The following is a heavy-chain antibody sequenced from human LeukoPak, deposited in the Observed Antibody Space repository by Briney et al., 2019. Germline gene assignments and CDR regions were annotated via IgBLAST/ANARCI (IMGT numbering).Heavy chain of an antibody. CDR1: GYSFTSYW. Sequence: GESLKISCKGSGYSFTSYWIGWVRQMPGKGLEWTGIIYPGDSDTRYSPSFQGQVTISADKSISTAYLQWSSLKASDTAMYYCASGYDYVWGSYAFDIWGQGTMVTVSS. CDR2: IYPGDSDT. V-gene: IGHV5-51*01. D-gene: IGHD3-16*01. J-gene: IGHJ3*02. CDR3: ASGYDYVWGSYAFDI.